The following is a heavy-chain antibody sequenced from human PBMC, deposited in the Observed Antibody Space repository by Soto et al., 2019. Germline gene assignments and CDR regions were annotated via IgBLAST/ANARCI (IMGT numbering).Heavy chain of an antibody. J-gene: IGHJ6*02. CDR3: ASQRRDGYNYNYYYYRMDV. CDR1: GYTFTSYG. CDR2: ISAYNGNT. D-gene: IGHD5-12*01. V-gene: IGHV1-18*04. Sequence: QVQLVQSGAEVKKPGASVKVSCKASGYTFTSYGISWVRQAPGQGLEWMGWISAYNGNTNYAQKLQGRVTMTTDTSTSTAYIELRSLRSDDTAVHYCASQRRDGYNYNYYYYRMDVWGQGTTVTVSS.